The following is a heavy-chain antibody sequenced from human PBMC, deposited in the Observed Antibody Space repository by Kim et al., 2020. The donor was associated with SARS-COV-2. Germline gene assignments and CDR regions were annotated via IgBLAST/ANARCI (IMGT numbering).Heavy chain of an antibody. V-gene: IGHV1-69*13. Sequence: SVKVSCKASGGTFSSYAISWVRQAPGQGLEWMGGIIPIFGTANYAQKFQGRVTITADESTSTAYMELSSLRSEDTAVYYCAREKGEGATLYYYGMDVWGQGTTVTVSS. CDR3: AREKGEGATLYYYGMDV. CDR1: GGTFSSYA. J-gene: IGHJ6*02. D-gene: IGHD1-26*01. CDR2: IIPIFGTA.